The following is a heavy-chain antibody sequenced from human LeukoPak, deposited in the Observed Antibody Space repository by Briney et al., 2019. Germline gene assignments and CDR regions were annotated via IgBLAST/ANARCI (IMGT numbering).Heavy chain of an antibody. D-gene: IGHD3-16*01. Sequence: SETLSLTCTVSGGSISSGDYYWSWIRQPPGKGLEWIGYIYYSGSTYYNPSLKSRVTISVDTSKNQFSLKLSSVTAADTAVYYCARDRAGGNLGLWGQGTMVTVSS. CDR3: ARDRAGGNLGL. CDR1: GGSISSGDYY. J-gene: IGHJ3*01. CDR2: IYYSGST. V-gene: IGHV4-30-4*01.